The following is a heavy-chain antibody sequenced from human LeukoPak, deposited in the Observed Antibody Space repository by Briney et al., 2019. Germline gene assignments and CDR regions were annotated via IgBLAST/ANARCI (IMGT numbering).Heavy chain of an antibody. CDR3: AIRSGTYPYYFDY. D-gene: IGHD3-10*01. CDR2: ISADNGYT. CDR1: GYSFTSWG. J-gene: IGHJ4*02. V-gene: IGHV1-18*01. Sequence: ASVKVSCKTSGYSFTSWGISWLRQAPGQGPEYMGWISADNGYTNYAQRLQGRVAITTDTSTRTAYMELRSLRSDDTAMYYCAIRSGTYPYYFDYWGQGTLVTVSS.